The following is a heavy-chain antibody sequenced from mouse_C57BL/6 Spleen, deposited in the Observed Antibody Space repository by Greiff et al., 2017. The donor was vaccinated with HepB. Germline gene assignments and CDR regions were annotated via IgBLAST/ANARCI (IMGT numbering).Heavy chain of an antibody. J-gene: IGHJ2*01. V-gene: IGHV1-42*01. Sequence: VQLKQSGPELVKPGASVKISCKASGYSFTGYYMNWVKQSPEKSLEWIGEINPSTGGTTYNQKFKAKATLTVDKSSSTAYMQLKSLTSEDSAVYYCARRGRQGFDYWGQGTTLTVSS. CDR2: INPSTGGT. CDR3: ARRGRQGFDY. CDR1: GYSFTGYY.